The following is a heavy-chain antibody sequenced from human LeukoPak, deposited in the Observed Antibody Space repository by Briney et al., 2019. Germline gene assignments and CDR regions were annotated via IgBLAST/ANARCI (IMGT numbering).Heavy chain of an antibody. CDR1: GGSISSTSYY. CDR3: ARRIPRTRKRGTYFDY. CDR2: VYYDGST. V-gene: IGHV4-39*01. J-gene: IGHJ4*02. Sequence: PSETLSLTCIVSGGSISSTSYYWDWIRQPPGKGLEWIGSVYYDGSTFTNPSLKSRVSMSVDRSTNQFSLKLNSVTAADTAVFYCARRIPRTRKRGTYFDYWGQGTLVTVSS. D-gene: IGHD1-26*01.